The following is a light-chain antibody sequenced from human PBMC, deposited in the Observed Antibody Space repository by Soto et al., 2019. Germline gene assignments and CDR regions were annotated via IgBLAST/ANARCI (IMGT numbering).Light chain of an antibody. J-gene: IGKJ1*01. V-gene: IGKV1-5*03. Sequence: DIQMTQSPSTLSASVGAIVTITCRASQSISSWLAWYQQKPGKAPKLLIYKASSLESGVPSRFSGSGSGTEFTLTISSLQPDDFATYYCQQYNSYPWTFGQGTKVDI. CDR1: QSISSW. CDR3: QQYNSYPWT. CDR2: KAS.